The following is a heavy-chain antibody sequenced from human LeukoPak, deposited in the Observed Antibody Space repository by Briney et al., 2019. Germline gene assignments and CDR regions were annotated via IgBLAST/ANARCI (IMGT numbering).Heavy chain of an antibody. CDR3: ARGTTPGDTGAFDI. CDR1: GFTFTTSW. CDR2: ISSSISTM. D-gene: IGHD7-27*01. V-gene: IGHV3-48*02. Sequence: GGSLRLSCAASGFTFTTSWMHWFRQAPGKGLEWVSYISSSISTMYYADSVKGRFTISRDNAKNSLHLQMNSLRDEDTALYYCARGTTPGDTGAFDIWGQGTMVTVSS. J-gene: IGHJ3*02.